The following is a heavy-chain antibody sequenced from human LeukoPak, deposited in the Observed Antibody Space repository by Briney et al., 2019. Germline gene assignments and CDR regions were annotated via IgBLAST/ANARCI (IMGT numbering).Heavy chain of an antibody. Sequence: GGSLRLSCAASGFTFSSYAMHWVRQAPGKGLEWVAVISYDGSNKYYADSVKGRFTISRDNSKNTLYLQVNSLRAEDTAVYYCARWKAAAGTSGPYYFDYWGQGTLVTVSS. V-gene: IGHV3-30-3*01. D-gene: IGHD6-13*01. CDR1: GFTFSSYA. J-gene: IGHJ4*02. CDR3: ARWKAAAGTSGPYYFDY. CDR2: ISYDGSNK.